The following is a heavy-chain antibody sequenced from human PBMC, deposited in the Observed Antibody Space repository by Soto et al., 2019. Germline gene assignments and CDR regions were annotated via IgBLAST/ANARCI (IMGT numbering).Heavy chain of an antibody. CDR2: TFPMFGKA. CDR3: ATVDISTWIDGMDV. J-gene: IGHJ6*02. V-gene: IGHV1-69*06. D-gene: IGHD6-13*01. Sequence: QVKLVQSGAEVKKPGSSVKVSCKASGGTFSSYAISWVRQAPGQGLEWMGGTFPMFGKANYAEKFQGRVTISADKSKSTAYMELSSLTSEDTAVYYCATVDISTWIDGMDVWGQGTTVTVSS. CDR1: GGTFSSYA.